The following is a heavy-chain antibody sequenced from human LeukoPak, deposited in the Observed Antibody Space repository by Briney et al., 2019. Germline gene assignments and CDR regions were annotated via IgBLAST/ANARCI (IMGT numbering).Heavy chain of an antibody. D-gene: IGHD6-19*01. CDR2: IRRDGSEM. J-gene: IGHJ4*02. V-gene: IGHV3-7*03. CDR1: GFTFSTYW. Sequence: GGSLRLSCVASGFTFSTYWMSWVRQAPGKGLEWVATIRRDGSEMYYVDSLKGRFTIFRQNAKNSLYLQMKSLRAEDTAVYYCARDRSGWDYFDYWGQGTLVTVSS. CDR3: ARDRSGWDYFDY.